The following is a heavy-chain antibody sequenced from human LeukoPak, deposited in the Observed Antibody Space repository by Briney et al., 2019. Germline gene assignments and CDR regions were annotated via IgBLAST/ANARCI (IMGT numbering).Heavy chain of an antibody. CDR1: GFTFNNFA. CDR3: TNSDDYGDY. Sequence: GGSLRLSCAASGFTFNNFAISWVRQAPGKGLEWVAAIAFDDTDRYYIDSVKGRFTISRNDSKNTLYLHMTSLRAEDTAVYYCTNSDDYGDYWGQGTLVTVSS. V-gene: IGHV3-30*04. CDR2: IAFDDTDR. J-gene: IGHJ4*02.